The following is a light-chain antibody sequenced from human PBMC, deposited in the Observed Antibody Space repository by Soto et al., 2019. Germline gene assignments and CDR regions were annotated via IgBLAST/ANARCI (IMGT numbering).Light chain of an antibody. CDR1: SSNVGKNF. V-gene: IGLV1-51*01. J-gene: IGLJ2*01. Sequence: QSVLTQPPSVSAAPGQKVSISCSGSSSNVGKNFVSWYQHVPGKAPKLLIYDNQKRPSGIPDRFSASKSGTFATLDITGLQPGDEADYYCGTWDSSLTIGVIFGGGTKLTVL. CDR3: GTWDSSLTIGVI. CDR2: DNQ.